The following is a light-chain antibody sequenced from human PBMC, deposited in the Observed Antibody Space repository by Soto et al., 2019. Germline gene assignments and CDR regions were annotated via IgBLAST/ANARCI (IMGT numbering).Light chain of an antibody. J-gene: IGKJ4*01. Sequence: EIVMTQSPATLSVSPREGATLSCRASQSVHSALAWYQQKPGQAPRLLIYDASTRASGIPARFSGSGSGTEFTLTISSLQSEDVAVYYCQQYTNWPPLTFGGGTKVEIK. CDR3: QQYTNWPPLT. CDR2: DAS. CDR1: QSVHSA. V-gene: IGKV3-15*01.